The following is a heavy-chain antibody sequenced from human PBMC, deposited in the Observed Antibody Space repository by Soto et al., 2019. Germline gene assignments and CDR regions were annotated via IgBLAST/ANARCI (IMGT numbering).Heavy chain of an antibody. D-gene: IGHD3-3*01. J-gene: IGHJ4*02. Sequence: GGSLRLSCAASGFTVSGMFMNWVRQAPGKGLEWVSVIYPAGPTYYADSVKGRFTISRDNPKNTLYLQMSSLRAEDTAVYYCVVAYESVDYWGQGTVVTVSS. CDR1: GFTVSGMF. V-gene: IGHV3-53*05. CDR2: IYPAGPT. CDR3: VVAYESVDY.